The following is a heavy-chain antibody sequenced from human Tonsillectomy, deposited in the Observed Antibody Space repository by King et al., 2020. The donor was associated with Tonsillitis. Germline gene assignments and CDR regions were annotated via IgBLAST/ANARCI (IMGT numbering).Heavy chain of an antibody. D-gene: IGHD6-13*01. CDR1: GFTFSSYG. CDR3: AKGPPHNSWYYFLDY. CDR2: IRYDGSNK. J-gene: IGHJ4*02. V-gene: IGHV3-30*02. Sequence: VQLVESGGGVVQPGGSLRLSCAASGFTFSSYGMHWVRQAPGKGLEWVAFIRYDGSNKYYADSVKGRFTISRDNSKNTLYPQMNSLRAEDTALYYCAKGPPHNSWYYFLDYWGQGTLVTVSS.